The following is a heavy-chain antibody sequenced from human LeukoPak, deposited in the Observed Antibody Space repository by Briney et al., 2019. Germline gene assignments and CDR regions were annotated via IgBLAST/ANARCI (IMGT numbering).Heavy chain of an antibody. CDR1: GFRFSDFS. J-gene: IGHJ1*01. CDR2: IVSSYSYM. V-gene: IGHV3-21*06. CDR3: VRSYSTNWNTFQY. D-gene: IGHD1-1*01. Sequence: GGSLRPSCAASGFRFSDFSMNWVRQAPGKGLEWVSSIVSSYSYMYYADAVKGRFTISRDNARNSLYLQMHSLSAEDTAVYYCVRSYSTNWNTFQYWGQSTLVTVSS.